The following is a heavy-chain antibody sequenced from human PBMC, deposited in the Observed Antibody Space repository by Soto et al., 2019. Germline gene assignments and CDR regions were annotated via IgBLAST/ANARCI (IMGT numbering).Heavy chain of an antibody. CDR2: IWYDGSNK. J-gene: IGHJ6*02. CDR1: GFTFISYG. V-gene: IGHV3-33*01. Sequence: QVQLVESGGGVVQPGRSLRLSCAASGFTFISYGMHWVRQAPGKGLEWVAVIWYDGSNKYYADSVKGRFTISRDNSKNKLYRQMNSLRAEDTAVYYCARDSPDSSSWGYYYYGMAVWGQGTTVTVSS. D-gene: IGHD6-13*01. CDR3: ARDSPDSSSWGYYYYGMAV.